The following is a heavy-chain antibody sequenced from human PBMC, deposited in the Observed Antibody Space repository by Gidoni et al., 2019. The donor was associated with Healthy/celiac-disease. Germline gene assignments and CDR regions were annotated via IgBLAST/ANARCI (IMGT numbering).Heavy chain of an antibody. CDR2: ISYDRRNK. J-gene: IGHJ4*02. V-gene: IGHV3-30*01. D-gene: IGHD6-19*01. CDR3: ARDSGPEGSGLTYYFDY. Sequence: QVQPLESGVGVVQLGRSLILSCAAYDFTFSRYAMHWVRQSPGKGLEWVAVISYDRRNKYDADSVKGRVTISRDNSKNTLYLQMNSLRAEDTAVYYWARDSGPEGSGLTYYFDYWGQGTLVTVSS. CDR1: DFTFSRYA.